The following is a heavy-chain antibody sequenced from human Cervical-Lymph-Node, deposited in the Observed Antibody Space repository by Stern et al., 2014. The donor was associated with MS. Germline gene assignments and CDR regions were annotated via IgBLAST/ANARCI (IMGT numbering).Heavy chain of an antibody. V-gene: IGHV1-46*03. CDR2: INPSGGST. Sequence: VQLVESGDEVKKPGASVKVSCKASGYTFTSYYMHWVRQAPGQGLEWMGIINPSGGSTSYAQKFQGRVTMTRDTSTSTVYMELSSLRSEDTAVYYCARDSNHCSGGSCHFDYWGQGTLVTVSS. J-gene: IGHJ4*02. CDR1: GYTFTSYY. D-gene: IGHD2-15*01. CDR3: ARDSNHCSGGSCHFDY.